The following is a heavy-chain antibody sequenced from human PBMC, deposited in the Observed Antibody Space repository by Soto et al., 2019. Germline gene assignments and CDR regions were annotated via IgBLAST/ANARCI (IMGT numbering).Heavy chain of an antibody. Sequence: GYLRHSCSASRGTFNTFAMHWVRPTPGKGVEFVSAIRSNGGNTYYADSVKGRFAISRDNSKNTLYLQMYSLRPEERALYYFARGFCTGVGCQLNYFAYWGQGPLVT. CDR2: IRSNGGNT. V-gene: IGHV3-64*04. CDR3: ARGFCTGVGCQLNYFAY. J-gene: IGHJ4*02. D-gene: IGHD2-8*02. CDR1: RGTFNTFA.